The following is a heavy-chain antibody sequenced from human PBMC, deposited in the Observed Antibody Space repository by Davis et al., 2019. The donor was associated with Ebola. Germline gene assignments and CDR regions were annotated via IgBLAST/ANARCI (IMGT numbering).Heavy chain of an antibody. J-gene: IGHJ4*02. V-gene: IGHV3-23*01. Sequence: GESLKISCAASGFTFSHFAMSWVRQAPGMGLERVSTISGSGGSTYYGESVKGRFTISRDNSKNTLYLQMNSLRVDDTAVYYCARDLWFGELSDCWGQGTLVTVSS. CDR2: ISGSGGST. D-gene: IGHD3-10*01. CDR3: ARDLWFGELSDC. CDR1: GFTFSHFA.